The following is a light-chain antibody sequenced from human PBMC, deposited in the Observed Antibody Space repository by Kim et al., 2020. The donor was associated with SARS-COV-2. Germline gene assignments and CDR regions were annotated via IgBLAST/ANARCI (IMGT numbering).Light chain of an antibody. CDR1: SSDVGGYKY. Sequence: GPSSTVTCSGTSSDVGGYKYVSWYHQHPGEAPKLVIYDVSRRPTGVSNRFSGSKSGNTASLTISGLQAEDEADYYCSSYTSSSLWVFGGGTQLTVL. CDR3: SSYTSSSLWV. CDR2: DVS. J-gene: IGLJ3*02. V-gene: IGLV2-14*04.